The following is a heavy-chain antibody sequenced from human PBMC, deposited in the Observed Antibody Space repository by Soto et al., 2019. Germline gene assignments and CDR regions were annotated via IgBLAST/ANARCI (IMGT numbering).Heavy chain of an antibody. V-gene: IGHV1-8*01. D-gene: IGHD1-1*01. Sequence: ASVKVSCKASGYTFTSYDINWVRQATGQGLEWMGWMNPNSGNTVYAQKFQGRVTMTRNTSISTAYMELSSLRSEDTAMYYCARERNMYGVDVWGQGTTVTVSS. J-gene: IGHJ6*02. CDR2: MNPNSGNT. CDR1: GYTFTSYD. CDR3: ARERNMYGVDV.